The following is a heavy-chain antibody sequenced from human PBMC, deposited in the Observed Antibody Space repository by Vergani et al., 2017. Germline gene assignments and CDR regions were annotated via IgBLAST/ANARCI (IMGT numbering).Heavy chain of an antibody. CDR2: IYYSGST. CDR1: GGSISSYY. J-gene: IGHJ4*02. V-gene: IGHV4-59*01. Sequence: QVQLQESGPGLVKPSETLSLTCTISGGSISSYYWSWIRQPPGKGLEWIGYIYYSGSTNYNPSLESRVTISVDTSKNQFSLKLSSVTAADTAVYYCARTSYWSGYYTVDYWGQGTLVTVSS. D-gene: IGHD3-3*01. CDR3: ARTSYWSGYYTVDY.